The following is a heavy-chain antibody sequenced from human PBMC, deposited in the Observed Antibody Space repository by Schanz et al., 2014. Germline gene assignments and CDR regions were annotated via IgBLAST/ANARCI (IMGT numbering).Heavy chain of an antibody. D-gene: IGHD3-16*01. Sequence: VQLVESGGGVVRPGGSLRLSCAGSGFTFSNYAIHWVRQAPGKGLEWVGRITNKPNNYNTEYAASVKGRFTISRDDSRNSLDLQMSSLKTEDTAVYYCVRLDVHDYWGQGTLVTVSA. CDR1: GFTFSNYA. CDR2: ITNKPNNYNT. J-gene: IGHJ4*02. CDR3: VRLDVHDY. V-gene: IGHV3-72*01.